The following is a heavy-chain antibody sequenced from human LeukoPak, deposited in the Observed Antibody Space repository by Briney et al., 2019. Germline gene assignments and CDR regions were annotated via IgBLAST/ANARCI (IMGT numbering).Heavy chain of an antibody. CDR3: ARDGAVAGYYMDV. V-gene: IGHV4-39*07. J-gene: IGHJ6*03. CDR2: FYYTGST. CDR1: GGSINSGSYY. Sequence: SETLSLTCIVSGGSINSGSYYWGWLRQPPGKRLGGFGSFYYTGSTYYNPSLKSRVTISVDMSKNQFSLKMSSVTAADTAVYSCARDGAVAGYYMDVWGKGTTVTVSS. D-gene: IGHD6-19*01.